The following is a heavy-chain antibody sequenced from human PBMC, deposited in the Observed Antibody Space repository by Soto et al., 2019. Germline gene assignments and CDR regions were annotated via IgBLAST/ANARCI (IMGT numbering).Heavy chain of an antibody. V-gene: IGHV3-23*01. D-gene: IGHD3-3*01. CDR2: ISGSGGST. CDR3: ATTYDFWSGYTPGDY. CDR1: GFTFSSYA. Sequence: ESGGGLVQPGGSLRLSCAASGFTFSSYAMSWVRQAPGKGLEWVSAISGSGGSTYYADSVKGRFTISRDNSKNTLYLQMNSLRAEDTAVYYCATTYDFWSGYTPGDYWGQGTLVTVSS. J-gene: IGHJ4*02.